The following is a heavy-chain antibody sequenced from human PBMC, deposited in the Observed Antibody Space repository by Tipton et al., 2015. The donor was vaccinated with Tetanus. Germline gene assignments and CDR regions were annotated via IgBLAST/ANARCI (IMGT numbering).Heavy chain of an antibody. Sequence: SLRLSCTASGFTFSSYWMSWVRQTPGKGLEWVANIKEDGSEKYYVDSVKSRFTISRDNAKNSLLLEMSSLRVEDTAVYFCVSRYSNAWYYFDIWGQGTPVTVSS. CDR1: GFTFSSYW. CDR3: VSRYSNAWYYFDI. J-gene: IGHJ4*02. D-gene: IGHD5-12*01. CDR2: IKEDGSEK. V-gene: IGHV3-7*03.